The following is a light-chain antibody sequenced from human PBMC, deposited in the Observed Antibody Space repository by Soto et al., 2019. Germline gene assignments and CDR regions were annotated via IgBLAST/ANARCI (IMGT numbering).Light chain of an antibody. CDR2: GAS. CDR1: QSVSSN. V-gene: IGKV3-15*01. J-gene: IGKJ2*01. Sequence: EVVMTQSPATLSVSPGERATISCRASQSVSSNLVWYQQKPGQAPRLLIYGASTRATGIPARVSGSGSGTEFTLAICSLQSEDFAVYYCQHYNNWPPYPFGQGTKLEIK. CDR3: QHYNNWPPYP.